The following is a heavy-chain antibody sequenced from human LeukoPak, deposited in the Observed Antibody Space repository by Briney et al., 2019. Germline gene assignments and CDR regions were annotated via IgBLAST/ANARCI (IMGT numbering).Heavy chain of an antibody. Sequence: PSETLSLTCTVSGGSISSGGYYWSWIRQPPGKGLEWIGYIYHSGSTYYNPSLKSRVTISVDRSKNQFSLKLSSVTAADTAVYYCARQGSSGWSNWFDPWGQGTLVTVSS. V-gene: IGHV4-30-2*01. D-gene: IGHD6-19*01. CDR3: ARQGSSGWSNWFDP. CDR2: IYHSGST. J-gene: IGHJ5*02. CDR1: GGSISSGGYY.